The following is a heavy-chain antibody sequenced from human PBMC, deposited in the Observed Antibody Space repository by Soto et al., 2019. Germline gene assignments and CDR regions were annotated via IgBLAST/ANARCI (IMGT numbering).Heavy chain of an antibody. CDR2: TYYRSKWFN. V-gene: IGHV6-1*01. CDR1: GDSVSGNSVA. D-gene: IGHD3-10*01. J-gene: IGHJ4*02. Sequence: QVQLQQSGPGLVKPSQTLSLTCVISGDSVSGNSVAWTCIRQSPSRGLEWLGRTYYRSKWFNDYAGSVKSRITINPDTSKNQFSLQLNSVTPGDTAVYYCARDYGTGAGLDYWGQGPLVTVSS. CDR3: ARDYGTGAGLDY.